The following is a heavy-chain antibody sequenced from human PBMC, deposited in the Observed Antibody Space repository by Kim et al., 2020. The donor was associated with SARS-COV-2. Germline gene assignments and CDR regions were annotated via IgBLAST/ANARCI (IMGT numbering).Heavy chain of an antibody. CDR1: GFTFGSYT. CDR3: ARSDSSSSYSTPFYYYHMDL. J-gene: IGHJ6*02. D-gene: IGHD6-6*01. V-gene: IGHV3-21*01. CDR2: ISGRRDST. Sequence: GGSLRLSCAASGFTFGSYTLNWVRQAPGKGLEWVASISGRRDSTYYPDSMKGRFTISRDNAKDSLFLHMNALRAEDTAVYYCARSDSSSSYSTPFYYYHMDLWGQGTMVTVSS.